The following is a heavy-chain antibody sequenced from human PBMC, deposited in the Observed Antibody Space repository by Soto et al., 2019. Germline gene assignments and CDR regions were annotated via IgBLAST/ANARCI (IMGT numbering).Heavy chain of an antibody. CDR1: GYTFTSYD. CDR2: MNPNSGNT. CDR3: ARERSSGWYVDY. Sequence: QVQLVQSGAEVKKPGASVKVSCKASGYTFTSYDINWVRQATGQGLEWMGWMNPNSGNTGYAQKFQGRVTMTRNTSISTAYMELRSLRSEDPGVYYCARERSSGWYVDYWGQGTLVTVSS. D-gene: IGHD6-19*01. V-gene: IGHV1-8*01. J-gene: IGHJ4*02.